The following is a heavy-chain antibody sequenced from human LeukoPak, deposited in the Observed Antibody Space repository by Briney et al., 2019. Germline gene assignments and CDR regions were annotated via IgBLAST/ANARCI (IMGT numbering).Heavy chain of an antibody. D-gene: IGHD6-19*01. V-gene: IGHV1-24*01. CDR1: GYTLTELS. CDR3: ATIDLLQWPVGYFQH. Sequence: ASVKVSCKVSGYTLTELSMHWVRQAPGKGLEWMGGFDPEDGETIYAQKFQGRVTMTEDTSTDTAYMELSSLRSEDTAVYYCATIDLLQWPVGYFQHWGQGALVIVSS. CDR2: FDPEDGET. J-gene: IGHJ1*01.